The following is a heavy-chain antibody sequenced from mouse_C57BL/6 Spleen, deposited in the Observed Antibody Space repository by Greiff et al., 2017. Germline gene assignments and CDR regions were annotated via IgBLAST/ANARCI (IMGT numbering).Heavy chain of an antibody. V-gene: IGHV1-74*01. D-gene: IGHD2-3*01. J-gene: IGHJ4*01. Sequence: QVQLKQPGAELVKPGASVKVSCKASGYTFTSYWMHWVKQRPGQGLEWIGRIHPSDSDTNYNQKFKGKATLTVYKSSSTAYMQLSSLTSEDSAVYYCAIDGYYDAMDDWGQGTSVTVSS. CDR2: IHPSDSDT. CDR1: GYTFTSYW. CDR3: AIDGYYDAMDD.